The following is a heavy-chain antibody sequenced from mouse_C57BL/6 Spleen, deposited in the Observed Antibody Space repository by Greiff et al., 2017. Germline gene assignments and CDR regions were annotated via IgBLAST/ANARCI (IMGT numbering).Heavy chain of an antibody. Sequence: QVQLKESGAELVRPGASVTLSCKASGYTFTDYEMHWVKQTPVHGLEWIGAIDPETGGTSYNQKFKGKAILTADKSSSTAYMELRSLTSEDSAVYYCTRGLITAVVSPLDYWGQGTTLTVSS. V-gene: IGHV1-15*01. D-gene: IGHD1-1*01. CDR2: IDPETGGT. CDR1: GYTFTDYE. CDR3: TRGLITAVVSPLDY. J-gene: IGHJ2*01.